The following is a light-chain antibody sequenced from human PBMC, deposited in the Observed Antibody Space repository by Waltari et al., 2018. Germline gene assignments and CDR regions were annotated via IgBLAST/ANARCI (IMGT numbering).Light chain of an antibody. V-gene: IGLV2-14*01. CDR3: SSYTTTTALV. Sequence: QSALTQPASVSGSPGQSITISCTGTRSDVGGYNYVSWYQQYSGKAPKLMIYDVSNRPSGVSNRFSASKSANTASLTISGLQAEDEADYYCSSYTTTTALVFGGGTKLTVL. J-gene: IGLJ2*01. CDR1: RSDVGGYNY. CDR2: DVS.